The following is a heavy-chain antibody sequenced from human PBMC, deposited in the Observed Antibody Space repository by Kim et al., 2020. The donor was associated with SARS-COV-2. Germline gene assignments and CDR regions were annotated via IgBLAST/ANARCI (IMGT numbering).Heavy chain of an antibody. D-gene: IGHD6-13*01. Sequence: LSLTCAASGFTFSSYSMNWVRQAPGKGLEWVSSISSSSSYIYYADSVKGRFTISRDNAKNSLYLQMNSLRAEDTAVYYCAREVGQQGRDYWGQGTLVTVSS. CDR1: GFTFSSYS. CDR3: AREVGQQGRDY. J-gene: IGHJ4*02. CDR2: ISSSSSYI. V-gene: IGHV3-21*01.